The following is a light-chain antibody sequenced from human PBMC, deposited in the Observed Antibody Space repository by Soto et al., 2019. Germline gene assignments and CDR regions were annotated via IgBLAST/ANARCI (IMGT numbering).Light chain of an antibody. CDR1: SSDVGGYNY. Sequence: QSVLTQPASVSGSPGQSITISCTGTSSDVGGYNYVSWYQQHPGKAPKLMIYDVSNRPSGVSNRFSGSKSANTASLTVSGRQAEYEADYYCRSYTGSSTYVVFGGGTTLTV. J-gene: IGLJ2*01. V-gene: IGLV2-14*01. CDR2: DVS. CDR3: RSYTGSSTYVV.